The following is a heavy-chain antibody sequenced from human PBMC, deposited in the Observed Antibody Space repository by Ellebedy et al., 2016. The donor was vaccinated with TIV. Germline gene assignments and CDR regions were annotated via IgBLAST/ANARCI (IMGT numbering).Heavy chain of an antibody. CDR3: TKDRPGYSGVFA. J-gene: IGHJ5*02. Sequence: GESLKISXAASGFTFSTYWMHWVRQAPGKGLVRVSRIESDGSSTSYADSVKGRFTISRDNAKNTLYLQMNSLRAEDTAIYYCTKDRPGYSGVFAWGQGTLVTVS. D-gene: IGHD6-13*01. CDR2: IESDGSST. CDR1: GFTFSTYW. V-gene: IGHV3-74*01.